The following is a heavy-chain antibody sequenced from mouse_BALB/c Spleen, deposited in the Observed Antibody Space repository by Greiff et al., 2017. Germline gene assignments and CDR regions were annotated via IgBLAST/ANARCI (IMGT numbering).Heavy chain of an antibody. J-gene: IGHJ2*01. D-gene: IGHD2-4*01. CDR1: GFNIKDTY. V-gene: IGHV14-3*02. Sequence: EVQLQQSGAELVKPGASVKLSCTASGFNIKDTYMHWVKQRPEQGLEWIGRIDPANGNTKYDPKFQGKATITADTSSNTAYLQLSSLTSEDTAVYYCECDYDYHFDYWGQGTTLTVSS. CDR3: ECDYDYHFDY. CDR2: IDPANGNT.